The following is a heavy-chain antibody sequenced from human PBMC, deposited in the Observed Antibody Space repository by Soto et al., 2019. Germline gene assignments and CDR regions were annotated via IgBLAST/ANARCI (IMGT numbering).Heavy chain of an antibody. V-gene: IGHV3-23*01. D-gene: IGHD5-18*01. CDR1: GFTFSSYA. CDR3: ARDASPNTAMGVYYFDY. J-gene: IGHJ4*02. CDR2: ISGSGVST. Sequence: GGSLGLSCAASGFTFSSYAMSWVRQAPGKWLEWVSAISGSGVSTYYADSVKGRFTISRDNSKNTLYLQMDSLRAEDTAVYYCARDASPNTAMGVYYFDYWGQGTPVTVSS.